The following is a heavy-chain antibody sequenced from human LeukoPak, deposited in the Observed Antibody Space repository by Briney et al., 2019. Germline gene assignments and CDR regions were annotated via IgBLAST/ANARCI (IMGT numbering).Heavy chain of an antibody. CDR2: ISSSSSYI. CDR3: ARDSRIYSYGYYFDY. CDR1: GFTFSSYS. V-gene: IGHV3-21*01. D-gene: IGHD5-18*01. Sequence: GGSLRLSCAASGFTFSSYSMNWVRQAPGKGLEWVSSISSSSSYIYYADSVKGRFTISRDNAKNSLYPQMNSLRAEDTAVYYCARDSRIYSYGYYFDYWGQGTLVTVSS. J-gene: IGHJ4*02.